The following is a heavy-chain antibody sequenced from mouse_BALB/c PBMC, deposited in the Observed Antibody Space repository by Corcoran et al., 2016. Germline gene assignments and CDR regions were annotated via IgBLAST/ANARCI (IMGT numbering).Heavy chain of an antibody. J-gene: IGHJ3*01. CDR2: INTYTGEP. D-gene: IGHD1-1*01. V-gene: IGHV9-3-1*01. Sequence: QIQLVQSGPELKKPGETVKISCKASGYTFTTYGMNWVKQAPGKGLKWMGWINTYTGEPTYADDFKGRFAFSLETSASTAYLQINNLKNEDTATYFCARSDGSSWFAYWGQGTLVTVSA. CDR1: GYTFTTYG. CDR3: ARSDGSSWFAY.